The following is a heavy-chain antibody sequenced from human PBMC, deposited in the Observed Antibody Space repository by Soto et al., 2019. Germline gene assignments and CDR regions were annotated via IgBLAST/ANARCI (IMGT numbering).Heavy chain of an antibody. D-gene: IGHD3-10*01. CDR1: GFTFSSYA. J-gene: IGHJ4*02. V-gene: IGHV3-23*01. Sequence: GGSLRLSCAASGFTFSSYAMSWVRQAPGKGLEWVSAISGSGGSTYYADSVKGRFTISRDNSKNTLYLQMNSLRAEDTALYYCANRITMVRGHEQSIDYWGQGTLVTVSS. CDR2: ISGSGGST. CDR3: ANRITMVRGHEQSIDY.